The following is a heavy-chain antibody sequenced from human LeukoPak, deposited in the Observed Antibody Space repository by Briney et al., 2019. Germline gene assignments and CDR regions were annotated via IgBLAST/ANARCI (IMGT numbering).Heavy chain of an antibody. V-gene: IGHV4-39*01. Sequence: SETLSVTCTVSGGSLSSSSYYWGWIRQPPGKGLEWIGIIYYSGSTYYNPSLKSRVTISVDTSKNQFSLKLSSVTAADTAVYYYARVKLVPTSSFDYWGQGTLVTVSS. CDR3: ARVKLVPTSSFDY. D-gene: IGHD6-13*01. CDR2: IYYSGST. J-gene: IGHJ4*02. CDR1: GGSLSSSSYY.